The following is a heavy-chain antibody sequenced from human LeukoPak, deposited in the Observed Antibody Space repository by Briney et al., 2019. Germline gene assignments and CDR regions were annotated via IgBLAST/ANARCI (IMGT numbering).Heavy chain of an antibody. CDR3: AKDVAIFGVVDAFDI. J-gene: IGHJ3*02. D-gene: IGHD3-3*01. CDR2: ISGSGGST. Sequence: GRSLRLSCAASGFTFSSYAMSWVRQAPGKGLEWVSAISGSGGSTYYADSVKGRFTISRDNSKNTLYLQMNSLRAEDTAVYYCAKDVAIFGVVDAFDIWGQGTMVTVSS. V-gene: IGHV3-23*01. CDR1: GFTFSSYA.